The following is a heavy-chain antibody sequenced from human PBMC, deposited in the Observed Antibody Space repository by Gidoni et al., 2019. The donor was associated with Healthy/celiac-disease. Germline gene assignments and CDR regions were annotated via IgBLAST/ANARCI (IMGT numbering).Heavy chain of an antibody. CDR3: AKPASSSWDDFDY. J-gene: IGHJ4*02. Sequence: EVQLVESGGGLVQPGRSLRLSCAASGFTFDDYAMHWVRQAPGKGLEWVSGISWNSGSIGYADSVKGRFTISRDNAKNSLYLQMNSLRAEDTALYYCAKPASSSWDDFDYWGQGTLVTVSS. CDR1: GFTFDDYA. V-gene: IGHV3-9*01. CDR2: ISWNSGSI. D-gene: IGHD6-13*01.